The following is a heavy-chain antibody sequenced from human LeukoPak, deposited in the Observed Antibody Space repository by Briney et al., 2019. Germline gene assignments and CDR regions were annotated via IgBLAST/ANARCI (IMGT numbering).Heavy chain of an antibody. Sequence: PGRSLRLSCTASGFTFGDYSMSWVRQAPGKGLEWVSFIRSKVHGGTMEYAASVKGRFIISRDDSKRIAYLQMNSLETEDTALYYCVSGNSDWNWVGFDHWGQGTLVTVSS. J-gene: IGHJ4*02. D-gene: IGHD1-7*01. V-gene: IGHV3-49*04. CDR1: GFTFGDYS. CDR2: IRSKVHGGTM. CDR3: VSGNSDWNWVGFDH.